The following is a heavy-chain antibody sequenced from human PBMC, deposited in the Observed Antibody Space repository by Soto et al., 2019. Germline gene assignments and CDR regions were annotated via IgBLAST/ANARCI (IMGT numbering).Heavy chain of an antibody. CDR3: ARRSLEGYSSSWYGHYYYYYMDV. J-gene: IGHJ6*03. Sequence: ASVKVSCKASGYTFTSYDINWVRQATGQGLEWMGWMNPNSGNTCYAQKFQGRVTMTRNTSISTAYMELSSLRSEDTAVYYCARRSLEGYSSSWYGHYYYYYMDVWGKGTTVTVSS. D-gene: IGHD6-13*01. V-gene: IGHV1-8*01. CDR2: MNPNSGNT. CDR1: GYTFTSYD.